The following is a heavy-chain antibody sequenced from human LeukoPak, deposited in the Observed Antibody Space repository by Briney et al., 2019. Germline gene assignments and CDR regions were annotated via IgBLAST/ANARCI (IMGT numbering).Heavy chain of an antibody. V-gene: IGHV5-51*01. D-gene: IGHD2-21*01. Sequence: GESLKISCKSSGYSFTTYWIAWVRQMPGKGLEWIGIIYPGDSDTRYSPSFQGQVTISADKSISTAYLQWTSLKASDSAMYYCARVLIRGGEIDYWGQGTLVTVSS. CDR1: GYSFTTYW. CDR3: ARVLIRGGEIDY. J-gene: IGHJ4*02. CDR2: IYPGDSDT.